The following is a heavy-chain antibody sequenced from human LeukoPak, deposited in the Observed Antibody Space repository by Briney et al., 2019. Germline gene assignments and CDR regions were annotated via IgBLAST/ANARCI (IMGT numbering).Heavy chain of an antibody. V-gene: IGHV3-23*01. D-gene: IGHD2-8*01. CDR1: GFTFSSYA. CDR2: ISDSGDYT. CDR3: AKDTSIGKYCTNGVCSPFDY. J-gene: IGHJ4*02. Sequence: GGSLTLSCAGSGFTFSSYAMSWVRQTPGQGLEWVSVISDSGDYTSYADSVRGRFTISRDNSRNTLYLQMISLRPEDTAVYYCAKDTSIGKYCTNGVCSPFDYWGQGTLVTVSS.